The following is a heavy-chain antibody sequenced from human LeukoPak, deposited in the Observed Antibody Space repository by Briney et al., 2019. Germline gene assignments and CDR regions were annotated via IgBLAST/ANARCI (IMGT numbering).Heavy chain of an antibody. D-gene: IGHD6-13*01. Sequence: GGSLRLSCAASGFTFSSYWMHWVRHAPGKGLVWVLRINSDGNKTNYADSVKGRFTLSRDNAENTLYLQMNSLRAEDTAVYYCAKGGSRHADNWGQGTLVTVSS. CDR1: GFTFSSYW. CDR2: INSDGNKT. CDR3: AKGGSRHADN. V-gene: IGHV3-74*01. J-gene: IGHJ4*02.